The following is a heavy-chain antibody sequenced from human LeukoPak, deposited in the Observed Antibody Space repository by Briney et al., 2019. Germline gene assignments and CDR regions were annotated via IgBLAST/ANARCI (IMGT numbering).Heavy chain of an antibody. Sequence: ASVKVSCKASGGTFSSYAISWVRQAPGQGLEWMGGIIPIFGTANYAQKFQGRVTITADKSTSTAYMELSSLRSEDTAVYYCAKVGGDYDFWSGSNPWDYYYYYMDVWGKGTTVTVSS. D-gene: IGHD3-3*01. CDR3: AKVGGDYDFWSGSNPWDYYYYYMDV. CDR2: IIPIFGTA. CDR1: GGTFSSYA. J-gene: IGHJ6*03. V-gene: IGHV1-69*06.